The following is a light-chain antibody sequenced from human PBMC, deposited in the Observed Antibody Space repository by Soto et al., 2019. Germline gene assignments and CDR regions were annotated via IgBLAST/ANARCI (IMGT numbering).Light chain of an antibody. V-gene: IGLV2-14*01. J-gene: IGLJ1*01. CDR3: SSYTSSILYV. Sequence: QSVLTQPASVSGSPGQSITISCTGTSSDVGGYNYVSWYQQHPGKAPKLMIYEVSNQPSGVSNRFSGSKSGNTASLTISGLQAEDEADYYCSSYTSSILYVFGTGTKVTVL. CDR2: EVS. CDR1: SSDVGGYNY.